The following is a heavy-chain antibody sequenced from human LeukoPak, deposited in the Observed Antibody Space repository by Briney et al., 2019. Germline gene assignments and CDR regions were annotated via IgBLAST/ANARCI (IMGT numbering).Heavy chain of an antibody. Sequence: GGTLRLSCAASGFTFRSYDMSWVRQAPGEGLEWVSVIFASGGTTYYADSVKGRFTISRDNSKNTLYLQMNSLRAEDTAVYYCAKADFGVVRGYFDYWGQGTLVTVSS. CDR1: GFTFRSYD. CDR3: AKADFGVVRGYFDY. J-gene: IGHJ4*02. D-gene: IGHD2-15*01. V-gene: IGHV3-23*01. CDR2: IFASGGTT.